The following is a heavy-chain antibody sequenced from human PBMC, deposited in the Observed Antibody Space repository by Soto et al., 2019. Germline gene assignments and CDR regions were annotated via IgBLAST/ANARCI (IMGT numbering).Heavy chain of an antibody. V-gene: IGHV3-33*01. Sequence: QVQLVESGGGVVQPGRSLRLSCAASGFTFSSYGMHWVRQAPGKGPEWVAVIWYDGSNKYYADSVKGRFTISRDNSKNKRYLQMNSLRAEDTAVYYCARDGTKYYGSGSYYNVGHMDVWGKGTTVTVSS. CDR3: ARDGTKYYGSGSYYNVGHMDV. CDR2: IWYDGSNK. J-gene: IGHJ6*03. CDR1: GFTFSSYG. D-gene: IGHD3-10*01.